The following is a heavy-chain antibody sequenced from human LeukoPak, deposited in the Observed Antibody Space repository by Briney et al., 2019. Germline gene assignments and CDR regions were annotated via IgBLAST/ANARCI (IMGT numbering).Heavy chain of an antibody. Sequence: ASVKVSCKASGYTFTSYDINWVRQATGQGLAWMGWMNPNSGNTNYAQKLQGRVTMTTDTSTSTAYMELRSLRSDDTAVYYCAAWGLLLGGAFDIWGQGTMVTVSS. D-gene: IGHD1-26*01. CDR2: MNPNSGNT. J-gene: IGHJ3*02. CDR3: AAWGLLLGGAFDI. CDR1: GYTFTSYD. V-gene: IGHV1-18*01.